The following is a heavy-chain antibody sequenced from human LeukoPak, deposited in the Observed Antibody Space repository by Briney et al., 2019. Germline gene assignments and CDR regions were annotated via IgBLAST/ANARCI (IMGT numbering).Heavy chain of an antibody. CDR1: GFTFRSYA. D-gene: IGHD6-6*01. CDR3: SNWVEGARPSLDY. V-gene: IGHV3-23*01. J-gene: IGHJ4*02. Sequence: QPGGSLRLSCSASGFTFRSYAMAWVRQAPGTGLGWVSSISKSGRNTYYADPVKGRFTIPRDNSKNTLYLEMNSLRAEDTAVYYCSNWVEGARPSLDYWGQGALVTVSS. CDR2: ISKSGRNT.